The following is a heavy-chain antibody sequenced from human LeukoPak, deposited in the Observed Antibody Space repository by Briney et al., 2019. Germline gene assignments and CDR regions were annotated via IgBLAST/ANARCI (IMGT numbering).Heavy chain of an antibody. D-gene: IGHD2-2*01. CDR3: ASPRRGYCSSTSCRIGAFDI. J-gene: IGHJ3*02. CDR1: GGSISSSSYY. Sequence: SETLSLTCTVSGGSISSSSYYWGWIRQPPGKGLEWIGSIYYSGSTYYNPSLKSRVTISVDTSKNQFSLKLSSVTAADTAVYYCASPRRGYCSSTSCRIGAFDIWGQGTMVTVSS. V-gene: IGHV4-39*01. CDR2: IYYSGST.